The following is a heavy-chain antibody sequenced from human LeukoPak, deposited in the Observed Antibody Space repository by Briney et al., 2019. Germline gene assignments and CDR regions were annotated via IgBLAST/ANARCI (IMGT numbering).Heavy chain of an antibody. V-gene: IGHV3-21*01. CDR2: ISSSSRYI. D-gene: IGHD6-13*01. J-gene: IGHJ5*02. CDR3: ARGLTSSWSNNWFDP. CDR1: GFTFSSYS. Sequence: GGSLRLSCAASGFTFSSYSMNWVRQAPGKGLEWVSSISSSSRYIYYIDPVKGRFTISRDNAKNSLYLQTNSLRAEDTAVYYCARGLTSSWSNNWFDPWGQGTLVTVSS.